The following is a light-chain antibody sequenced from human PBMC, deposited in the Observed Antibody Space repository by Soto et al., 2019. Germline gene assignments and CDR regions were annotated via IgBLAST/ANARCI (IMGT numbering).Light chain of an antibody. CDR1: ESISSW. CDR3: QHYNSYPVT. Sequence: DIQMTQSPSTLSASVGDRVTITCRASESISSWLAWYQQKPGKAPKLLIYDVSSLESGVPSRFSGSGSGTEFTLTISSLQPDDFATYYCQHYNSYPVTFGQGTKVEIK. J-gene: IGKJ1*01. V-gene: IGKV1-5*01. CDR2: DVS.